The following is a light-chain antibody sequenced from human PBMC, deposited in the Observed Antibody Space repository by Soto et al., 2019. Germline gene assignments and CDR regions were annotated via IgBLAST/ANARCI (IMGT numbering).Light chain of an antibody. J-gene: IGLJ2*01. CDR3: HSYDVSLRGPA. CDR1: RSNIGAGYD. Sequence: QSVLTQPPSLSGAPGQRVTISCSGSRSNIGAGYDVHWYQHLPGTAPKVLIFDNSNRPSGVPDRFSGSKSGTSASLAITGLQAEDEAVYYCHSYDVSLRGPAFGGGTKVTVL. CDR2: DNS. V-gene: IGLV1-40*01.